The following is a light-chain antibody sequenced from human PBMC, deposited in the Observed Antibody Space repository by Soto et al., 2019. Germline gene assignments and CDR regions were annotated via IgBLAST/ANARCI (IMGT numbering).Light chain of an antibody. J-gene: IGLJ2*01. CDR3: HSYDVSLRGPA. CDR1: RSNIGAGYD. Sequence: QSVLTQPPSLSGAPGQRVTISCSGSRSNIGAGYDVHWYQHLPGTAPKVLIFDNSNRPSGVPDRFSGSKSGTSASLAITGLQAEDEAVYYCHSYDVSLRGPAFGGGTKVTVL. CDR2: DNS. V-gene: IGLV1-40*01.